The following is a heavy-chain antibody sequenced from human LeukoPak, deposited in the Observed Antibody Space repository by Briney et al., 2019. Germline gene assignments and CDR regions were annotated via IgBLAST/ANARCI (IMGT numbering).Heavy chain of an antibody. D-gene: IGHD2-2*02. CDR1: GGSISSGGYY. J-gene: IGHJ4*02. CDR2: IYHSGST. Sequence: SETLSLTCTVSGGSISSGGYYWSWIRQPPGKGLEWIGYIYHSGSTYYNPSLKSRVTISVDRSKNQFSLKLSSVTAADTAVYYCARDGPNCSSTSCYRDWGQGTLVTVSS. V-gene: IGHV4-30-2*01. CDR3: ARDGPNCSSTSCYRD.